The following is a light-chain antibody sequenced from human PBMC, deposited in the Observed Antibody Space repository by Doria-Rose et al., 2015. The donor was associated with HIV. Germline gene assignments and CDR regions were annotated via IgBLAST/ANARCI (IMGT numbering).Light chain of an antibody. Sequence: TQSPGTLSLSPGERATPSCRASQGFSSTYLAWYQQKPGQAPSLLIYDGSTRATGIPDRFSASGSGTDFTLTINRLEPEDFALYYCHQYGTSRTFGQGTKVEI. V-gene: IGKV3-20*01. CDR2: DGS. CDR1: QGFSSTY. J-gene: IGKJ1*01. CDR3: HQYGTSRT.